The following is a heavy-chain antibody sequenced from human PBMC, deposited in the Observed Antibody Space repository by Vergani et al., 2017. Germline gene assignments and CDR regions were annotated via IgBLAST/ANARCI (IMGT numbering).Heavy chain of an antibody. Sequence: QVQLQQWGAGLLKPSETLSLTCAVYGGSFSGYYWSWIRQPPGKGLEWIGEINHSGSTNYNPSLKSRVTISVDTSKNQFSLKLSSVTAADTAVYYCASDYKGDRGDAFDIWGQGTMVTVSS. CDR3: ASDYKGDRGDAFDI. CDR1: GGSFSGYY. CDR2: INHSGST. D-gene: IGHD4/OR15-4a*01. J-gene: IGHJ3*02. V-gene: IGHV4-34*01.